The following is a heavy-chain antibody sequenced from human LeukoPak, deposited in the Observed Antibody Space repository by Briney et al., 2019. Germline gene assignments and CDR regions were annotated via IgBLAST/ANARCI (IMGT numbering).Heavy chain of an antibody. CDR3: AKEGRDGFNYDY. J-gene: IGHJ4*02. D-gene: IGHD5-24*01. CDR1: RFTFSSYG. CDR2: ISYDGSNK. V-gene: IGHV3-30*18. Sequence: PGGSLRPSCAASRFTFSSYGMHWVRQAPGKGLEWVAVISYDGSNKYYADSVKGRFTVSRDNSKNTLYLQMNSLRAEDTAVYYCAKEGRDGFNYDYWGAGALVTVSS.